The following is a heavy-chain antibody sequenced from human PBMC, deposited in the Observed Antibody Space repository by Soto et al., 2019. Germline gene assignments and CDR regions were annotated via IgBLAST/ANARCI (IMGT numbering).Heavy chain of an antibody. CDR2: ISYDGSNK. CDR3: AKDGVPAAMLEYYYYGMDV. D-gene: IGHD2-2*01. CDR1: GFTFSSYG. J-gene: IGHJ6*02. Sequence: GGSLRLSCAASGFTFSSYGMHWVRQAPGKGLEWVAVISYDGSNKYYADSVKGRFTISRDNSKNTLYLQMNSLRAEDTAVYYCAKDGVPAAMLEYYYYGMDVWGQGTTVTVSS. V-gene: IGHV3-30*18.